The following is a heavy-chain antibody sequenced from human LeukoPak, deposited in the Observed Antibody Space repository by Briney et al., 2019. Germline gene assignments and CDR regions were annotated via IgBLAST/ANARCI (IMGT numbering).Heavy chain of an antibody. CDR1: GYTFSIYN. D-gene: IGHD6-13*01. CDR3: AREMASSSWPDAFDI. V-gene: IGHV1-2*02. Sequence: ASVNVSCKTAGYTFSIYNRHWVRQAPGQGLEWMGIINPSGSTSYAQKFQGRVTMTRDTSISTAYMELSRLRSDDTAVYYCAREMASSSWPDAFDIWGQGTMVTVSS. J-gene: IGHJ3*02. CDR2: INPSGST.